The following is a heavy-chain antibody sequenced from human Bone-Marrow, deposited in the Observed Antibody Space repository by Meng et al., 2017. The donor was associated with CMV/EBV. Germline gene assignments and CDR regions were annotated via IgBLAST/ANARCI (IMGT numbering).Heavy chain of an antibody. D-gene: IGHD1-14*01. Sequence: GGSLRLSCAASGFTFSSYNMNWVRQAPGKGLEWVSSISSSRSYIYYADSVKGRFTISRDNAKNSLSLEMNNLRDEDTAVYYCARVAGGNRLYWYFDLWGRGTLVTVSS. J-gene: IGHJ2*01. CDR1: GFTFSSYN. CDR3: ARVAGGNRLYWYFDL. CDR2: ISSSRSYI. V-gene: IGHV3-21*01.